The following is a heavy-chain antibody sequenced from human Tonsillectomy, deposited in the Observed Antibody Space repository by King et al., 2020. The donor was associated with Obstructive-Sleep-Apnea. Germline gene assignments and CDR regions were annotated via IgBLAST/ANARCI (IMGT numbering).Heavy chain of an antibody. CDR2: IYYSGNT. J-gene: IGHJ4*02. CDR1: GGSVNGYY. CDR3: ARRGQQRPHYFFDY. V-gene: IGHV4-59*08. Sequence: VQLQESGPGLVKPSETLSLNCTVSGGSVNGYYWSWIRQPPGKGLEWIGYIYYSGNTNYNPSLKSRVTISVDTSKNQFSLKLSSVTAADTAVYFCARRGQQRPHYFFDYWGQGTLVTVSS. D-gene: IGHD6-13*01.